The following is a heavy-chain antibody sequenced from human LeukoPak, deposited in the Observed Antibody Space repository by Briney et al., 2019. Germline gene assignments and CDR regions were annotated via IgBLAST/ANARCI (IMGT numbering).Heavy chain of an antibody. D-gene: IGHD5-24*01. CDR1: GFTFSSSW. CDR3: AKDVLRHGYNYPDY. CDR2: IKQDGSEN. J-gene: IGHJ4*02. Sequence: AGGSLRLSCAASGFTFSSSWMSWVRRAPGKGLEWVANIKQDGSENYYVESVKGRLTVSRDNSKNSLYLQMNSLGSNDTALYFCAKDVLRHGYNYPDYWGQGTLVTVSS. V-gene: IGHV3-7*03.